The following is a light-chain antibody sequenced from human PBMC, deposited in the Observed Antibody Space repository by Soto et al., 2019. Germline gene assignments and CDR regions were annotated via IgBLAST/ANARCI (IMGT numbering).Light chain of an antibody. V-gene: IGKV3-20*01. CDR1: QTLASNF. CDR3: QQYNNWPPYT. CDR2: STS. Sequence: DIVLTQFPGTLSLSPGETATLSCRASQTLASNFLVWYQQKPGQAPRLLISSTSRRATGIPDRFSGSGSGTDFTLTISRLDPEDFAVYYCQQYNNWPPYTFGQGTKLEIK. J-gene: IGKJ2*01.